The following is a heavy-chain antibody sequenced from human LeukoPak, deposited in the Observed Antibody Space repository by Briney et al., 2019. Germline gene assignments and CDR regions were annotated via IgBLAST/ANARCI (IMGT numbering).Heavy chain of an antibody. Sequence: ASVKVSCKASGGTFSSYAISWVRQAPGQGLEWMGGIIPIFGTANYAQKFQGRVTITADESTSTAYVELSSLRSEDTAVYYCARVRLYYGSGSGYYYMDVWGKGTTVTVSS. CDR1: GGTFSSYA. J-gene: IGHJ6*03. D-gene: IGHD3-10*01. CDR2: IIPIFGTA. CDR3: ARVRLYYGSGSGYYYMDV. V-gene: IGHV1-69*01.